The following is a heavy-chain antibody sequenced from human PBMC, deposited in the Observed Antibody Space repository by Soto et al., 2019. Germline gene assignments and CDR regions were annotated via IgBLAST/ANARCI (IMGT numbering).Heavy chain of an antibody. CDR2: IIPIFGTA. CDR1: GGAFSRYA. D-gene: IGHD1-26*01. J-gene: IGHJ5*02. Sequence: SVEVSCKASGGAFSRYAISWVRQAPGQGLEWMGGIIPIFGTANYAQKFQGRVTITADESTSTAYMELSSLRFEDTAVYYCARAIVGPTTTGWLDPWGQGTLVTVSS. V-gene: IGHV1-69*13. CDR3: ARAIVGPTTTGWLDP.